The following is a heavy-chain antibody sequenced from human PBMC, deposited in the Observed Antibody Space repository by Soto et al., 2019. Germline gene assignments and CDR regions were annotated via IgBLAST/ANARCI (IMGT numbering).Heavy chain of an antibody. Sequence: PGRSLRLSCAASGFTFSSYAMSWIRQAQGKGLEWVSAISGSGGSTYYADSVKGRFTISRDNSKNTLYLQMNSLRAEDTAVYYCAKEGHCSSTSCYVGLDYWGQGTLVTVSS. V-gene: IGHV3-23*01. J-gene: IGHJ4*02. CDR3: AKEGHCSSTSCYVGLDY. CDR1: GFTFSSYA. CDR2: ISGSGGST. D-gene: IGHD2-2*01.